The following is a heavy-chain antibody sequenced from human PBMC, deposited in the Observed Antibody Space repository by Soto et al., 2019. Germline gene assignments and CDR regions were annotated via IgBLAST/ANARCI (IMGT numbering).Heavy chain of an antibody. CDR3: ARLQTWSYGEEGYFDY. V-gene: IGHV1-2*02. CDR1: GYTFTGYY. CDR2: INPNSGGT. Sequence: ASVKVSCTASGYTFTGYYMHWVRQAPGQGLEWMGWINPNSGGTNYAQKFQGRVTMTRDTSISTAYMELSRLRSDDTAVYYCARLQTWSYGEEGYFDYWGQGTLVTVSS. J-gene: IGHJ4*02. D-gene: IGHD4-17*01.